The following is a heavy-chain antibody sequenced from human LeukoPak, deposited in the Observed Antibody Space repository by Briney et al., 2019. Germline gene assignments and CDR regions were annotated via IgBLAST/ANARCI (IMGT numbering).Heavy chain of an antibody. CDR1: GFTFSSSA. Sequence: GGSLRLSCAASGFTFSSSAMHWVRQAPVKGLEWVAVISYDGSDKYYADSVKGRFTISRDNSKNTLYLQMNSLRAEDTAVYYCARRDGYNYGGGFDYWGQGTLVTVSS. V-gene: IGHV3-30*04. CDR3: ARRDGYNYGGGFDY. CDR2: ISYDGSDK. D-gene: IGHD5-24*01. J-gene: IGHJ4*02.